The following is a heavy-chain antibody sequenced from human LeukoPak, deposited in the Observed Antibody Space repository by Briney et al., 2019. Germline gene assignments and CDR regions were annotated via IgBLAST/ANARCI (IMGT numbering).Heavy chain of an antibody. D-gene: IGHD2-15*01. CDR3: VREGSFAAFDY. CDR2: IDYSGST. CDR1: GDSNTNSIYY. Sequence: SETLSLTCTVSGDSNTNSIYYWGWIRQPPGKGLEWIGSIDYSGSTYYNPSLKSRATLSVDKSKNQFSLELTSVTAADTAVYYCVREGSFAAFDYWGQGTLVTVSS. V-gene: IGHV4-39*07. J-gene: IGHJ4*02.